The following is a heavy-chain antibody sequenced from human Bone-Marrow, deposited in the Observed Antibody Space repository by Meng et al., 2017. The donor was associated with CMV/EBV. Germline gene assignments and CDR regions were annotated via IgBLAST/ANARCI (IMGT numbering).Heavy chain of an antibody. D-gene: IGHD1-26*01. V-gene: IGHV1-2*02. CDR3: ARAEGGSYYRSYFDY. CDR2: INPNSGGT. Sequence: ASVKVSCKASGYTFTGYYMHWVRQAPGQGLEWMGWINPNSGGTNYAQKFQGRVTMTRDTSISTAYMELSRLRSDDTAVYYCARAEGGSYYRSYFDYCGQATLATVSS. J-gene: IGHJ4*02. CDR1: GYTFTGYY.